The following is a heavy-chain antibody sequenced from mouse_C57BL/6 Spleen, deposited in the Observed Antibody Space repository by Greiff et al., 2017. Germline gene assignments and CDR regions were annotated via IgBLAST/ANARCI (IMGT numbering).Heavy chain of an antibody. J-gene: IGHJ1*03. CDR3: VRQGGSSPWYFDV. Sequence: EVQGVESGGGLVQPKGSLKLSCAASGFSFNTYAMNWVRQAPGQGLEWVARIRRKGNNYATYYADSVKDRFTISRDDSESVLYLQMNNLKTEDTAMYYCVRQGGSSPWYFDVWGTGTTVTVSS. CDR1: GFSFNTYA. CDR2: IRRKGNNYAT. V-gene: IGHV10-1*01. D-gene: IGHD1-1*01.